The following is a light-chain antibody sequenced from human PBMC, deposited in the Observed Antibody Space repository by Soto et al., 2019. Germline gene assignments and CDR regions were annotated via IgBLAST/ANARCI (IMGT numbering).Light chain of an antibody. Sequence: DIQMTQSPSTLSAYVGERVTITCRASQSISPWLAWYQKKPGKAPNLLIYRASNLQTGVPSRFSGSGSGTELTLTINSLQPDDFATYYCQQYRGRPYTFGQGTKLEIE. CDR2: RAS. CDR3: QQYRGRPYT. V-gene: IGKV1-5*03. CDR1: QSISPW. J-gene: IGKJ2*01.